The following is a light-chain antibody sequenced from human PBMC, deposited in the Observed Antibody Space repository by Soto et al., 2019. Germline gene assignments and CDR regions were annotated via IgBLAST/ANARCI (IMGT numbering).Light chain of an antibody. CDR1: SSDIGVYNY. CDR2: EVR. CDR3: SSYTTSNTYV. Sequence: QSVLTQPASVSGSPGQSITVSCTGTSSDIGVYNYVSWYQQHPGKAPKLMIYEVRNRPSGVSTRFSGSKSGNTASLTSSGLQAEDEADYYCSSYTTSNTYVFGTGTKVTVL. J-gene: IGLJ1*01. V-gene: IGLV2-14*01.